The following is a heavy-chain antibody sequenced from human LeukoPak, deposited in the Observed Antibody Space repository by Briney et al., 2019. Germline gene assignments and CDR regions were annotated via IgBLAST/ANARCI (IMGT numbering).Heavy chain of an antibody. J-gene: IGHJ4*02. CDR1: GFTFSSYA. CDR3: AQKGTYDRSIDY. CDR2: ISGSGGST. Sequence: GGSLRLSCAASGFTFSSYAMSWVRPAPGKGLEWVSAISGSGGSTYYADSVKGRFTISRDNSKNTLYLQMNSLRAEDTAVYYCAQKGTYDRSIDYWGQGTLVTVSS. V-gene: IGHV3-23*01. D-gene: IGHD3-22*01.